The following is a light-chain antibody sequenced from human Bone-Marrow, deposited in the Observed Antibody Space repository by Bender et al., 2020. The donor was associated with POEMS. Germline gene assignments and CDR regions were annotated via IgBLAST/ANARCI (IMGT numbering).Light chain of an antibody. CDR3: SSFTITSTPWV. CDR2: GNN. J-gene: IGLJ3*02. V-gene: IGLV1-40*01. Sequence: QSVLTQPPSVSGAPGQTVTISCTGSSSNIGATYDVHWYQQFPGTAPKLLIYGNNNRPSGVPDRFSGSKSGNTASLTISGLQAEDEADYYCSSFTITSTPWVFGGGTKLTVL. CDR1: SSNIGATYD.